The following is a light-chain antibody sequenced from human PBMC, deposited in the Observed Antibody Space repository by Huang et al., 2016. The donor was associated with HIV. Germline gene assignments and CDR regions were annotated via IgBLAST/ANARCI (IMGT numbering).Light chain of an antibody. CDR1: KDSSSW. J-gene: IGKJ5*01. Sequence: IQLTQSPSSVSASEGDTVRITCRASKDSSSWLAWYQQKPREAPTLLIHSTSILQSGVPSRFNGSGSGTDFFLTINSLRPDDFATYYCQQANMYPRSFGQGTRLDIK. CDR2: STS. CDR3: QQANMYPRS. V-gene: IGKV1-12*01.